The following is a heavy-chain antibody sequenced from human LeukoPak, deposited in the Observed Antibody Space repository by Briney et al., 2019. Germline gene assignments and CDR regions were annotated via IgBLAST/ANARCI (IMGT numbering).Heavy chain of an antibody. Sequence: ASVKVSCKASGYTFTGYHMHWVRQAPGQGLEWMGWINPNSGGTNYAQKFQGRVTMTRDTSISTAYMELSRLRSDDTAVYYCASGANYGFSTQFDYWGQGTLVTASS. CDR3: ASGANYGFSTQFDY. CDR1: GYTFTGYH. CDR2: INPNSGGT. D-gene: IGHD3-10*01. V-gene: IGHV1-2*02. J-gene: IGHJ4*02.